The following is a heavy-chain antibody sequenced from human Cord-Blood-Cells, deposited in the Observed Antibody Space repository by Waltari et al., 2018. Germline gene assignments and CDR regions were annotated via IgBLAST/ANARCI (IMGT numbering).Heavy chain of an antibody. CDR1: GFTFGDYA. CDR3: TRARDIVVVITGPDAFDI. J-gene: IGHJ3*02. D-gene: IGHD3-22*01. V-gene: IGHV3-49*05. Sequence: EVQLVESGGGLVKPGRSLRLSCTASGFTFGDYAMSWFRQAPGKGLEWVGFIRSKAYDGTTEYAASVRGRFTISRDDSKSIAYLQMNSLKTEDTAVYYCTRARDIVVVITGPDAFDIWGQGTMVTVSS. CDR2: IRSKAYDGTT.